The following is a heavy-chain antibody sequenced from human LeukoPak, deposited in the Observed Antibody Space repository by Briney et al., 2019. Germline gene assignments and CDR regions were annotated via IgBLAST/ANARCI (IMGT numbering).Heavy chain of an antibody. V-gene: IGHV3-23*01. CDR2: ISGSGGSS. CDR3: AKLGGSGWYYFDY. CDR1: GFTFSSYA. Sequence: PGGSLRLSCAASGFTFSSYAMSWVRQAPGKGLEWVSAISGSGGSSYYADSVKGRFTISRDNSKNTLYLQMNSLRAEDTAVYYCAKLGGSGWYYFDYWGQGTLVTVSS. J-gene: IGHJ4*02. D-gene: IGHD6-19*01.